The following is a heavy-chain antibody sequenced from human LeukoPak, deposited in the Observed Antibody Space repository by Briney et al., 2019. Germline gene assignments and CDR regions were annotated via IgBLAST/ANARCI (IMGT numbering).Heavy chain of an antibody. CDR3: ARGLVYSSGWLYYYYYGMDV. D-gene: IGHD6-19*01. V-gene: IGHV1-8*01. J-gene: IGHJ6*02. CDR2: MNPNSGNT. Sequence: ASVKVSCKASGYTFTSYDINWVRQATGQGLEWMGWMNPNSGNTGYAQKFQGRVTMTRNTSTSTAYMELSSLRSEDTAVYYCARGLVYSSGWLYYYYYGMDVWGQGTTVTVSS. CDR1: GYTFTSYD.